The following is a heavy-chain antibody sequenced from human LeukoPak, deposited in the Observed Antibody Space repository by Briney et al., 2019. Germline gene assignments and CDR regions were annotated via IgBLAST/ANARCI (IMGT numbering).Heavy chain of an antibody. D-gene: IGHD5-24*01. V-gene: IGHV1-2*02. CDR2: INPNSGGT. CDR1: GYTFTVYY. J-gene: IGHJ4*02. CDR3: AAVATTYEGFDY. Sequence: ASVKVSCKASGYTFTVYYMHWVRQAPGQGLEWMGWINPNSGGTNYAQKFQGRVTMTRDTSISTAYMELSRLRSDDTAVYYCAAVATTYEGFDYWGQGTLVTVSS.